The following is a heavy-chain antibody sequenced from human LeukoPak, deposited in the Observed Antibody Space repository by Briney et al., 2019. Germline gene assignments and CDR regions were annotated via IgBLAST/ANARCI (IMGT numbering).Heavy chain of an antibody. CDR1: EFTFSSYG. D-gene: IGHD3-10*01. J-gene: IGHJ4*02. CDR2: IRYDGSNK. CDR3: AKDYLHYYGSGSLPDY. Sequence: GGSLRLSCAASEFTFSSYGMHWVRQAPGKGLEWVAFIRYDGSNKYYADSVKGRFTISRDNSKNTLYLQMNSLRAEDTAVYYCAKDYLHYYGSGSLPDYWGQGTLVTVSS. V-gene: IGHV3-30*02.